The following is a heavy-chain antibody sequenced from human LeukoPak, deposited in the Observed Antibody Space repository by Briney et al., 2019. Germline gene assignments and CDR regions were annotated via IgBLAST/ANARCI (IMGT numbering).Heavy chain of an antibody. CDR2: ISVSGDST. CDR3: ARGKYCSSTSCYFMDYWFDP. J-gene: IGHJ5*02. CDR1: GFTFASYV. V-gene: IGHV3-23*01. D-gene: IGHD2-2*01. Sequence: GGSLRLSCAASGFTFASYVMSWVRQAPGKGLEWVSTISVSGDSTYYTDSVKGRFTISRDNSKNALYLQMNSLRAEDTAVYFCARGKYCSSTSCYFMDYWFDPWGQGTLVTVSS.